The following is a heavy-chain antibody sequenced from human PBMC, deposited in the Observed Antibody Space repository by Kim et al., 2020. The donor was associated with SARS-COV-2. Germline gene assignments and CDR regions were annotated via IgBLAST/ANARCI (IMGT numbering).Heavy chain of an antibody. CDR1: GFTFSSYG. J-gene: IGHJ6*02. D-gene: IGHD1-7*01. Sequence: GGSLRLSCAASGFTFSSYGMHWVRQAPGKGLEWVAVIWYDGSNKYYADSVKGRFTISRDNSKNTLYLQMNSLRAEDTAVYYCARGSMKPITGTTNYYYGMDVWGQGTTVTVSS. CDR3: ARGSMKPITGTTNYYYGMDV. V-gene: IGHV3-33*01. CDR2: IWYDGSNK.